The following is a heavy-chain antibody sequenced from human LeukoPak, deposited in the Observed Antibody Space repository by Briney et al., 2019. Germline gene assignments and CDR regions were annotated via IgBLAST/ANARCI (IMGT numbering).Heavy chain of an antibody. D-gene: IGHD3-10*01. CDR2: INHSGST. Sequence: SETLSLTCAVYGGSFSGYYWSWIRQPPGKGLEWIGEINHSGSTNYSPSLKSRVTISVDTSKNQFSLKLSSVTAADTAVYYCARSFYGSGSYNYWGQGTLVTVSS. V-gene: IGHV4-34*01. J-gene: IGHJ4*02. CDR3: ARSFYGSGSYNY. CDR1: GGSFSGYY.